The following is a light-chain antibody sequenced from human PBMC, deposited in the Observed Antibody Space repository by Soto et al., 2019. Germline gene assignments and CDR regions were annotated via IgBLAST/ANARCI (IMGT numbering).Light chain of an antibody. J-gene: IGLJ2*01. V-gene: IGLV2-11*01. CDR3: CSYAGSYTPV. CDR2: DVS. CDR1: SSDVGGSNY. Sequence: QSALTQPRSVSGSPGQSVTISCTGSSSDVGGSNYVSWYQQHPGKAPKLMIYDVSKRPSGVPDRFSGSKSGNTASLTISGLQAEDAADYYCCSYAGSYTPVFGGGTQLTVL.